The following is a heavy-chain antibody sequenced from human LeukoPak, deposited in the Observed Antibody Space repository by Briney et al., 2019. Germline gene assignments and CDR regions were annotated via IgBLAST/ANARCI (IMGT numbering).Heavy chain of an antibody. Sequence: GGSLRLSCTASGFTFSTYWMSWVRQAQGKGLEWVANIKQDGSEIYYVDSVKGRFTISRDNAKNSLYLQMNNLGAEDTAVYYCASLIWGGGFDIWGQGTMVTVSS. CDR1: GFTFSTYW. V-gene: IGHV3-7*01. D-gene: IGHD3-16*01. J-gene: IGHJ3*02. CDR3: ASLIWGGGFDI. CDR2: IKQDGSEI.